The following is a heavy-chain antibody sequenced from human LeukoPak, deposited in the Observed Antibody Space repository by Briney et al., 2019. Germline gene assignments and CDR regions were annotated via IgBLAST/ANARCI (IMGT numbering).Heavy chain of an antibody. V-gene: IGHV3-23*01. J-gene: IGHJ6*03. D-gene: IGHD6-13*01. Sequence: GGSLRLSCAASGFTFSSYAMSWVRQAPGKGLEWVSAISGSGGSTYYADSVKGRFTISRDNSKNTLYLQMNSLRAEDTAVYYCAKDGHSSSWYWEDYYYYMDVWGKGTTVTVSS. CDR3: AKDGHSSSWYWEDYYYYMDV. CDR1: GFTFSSYA. CDR2: ISGSGGST.